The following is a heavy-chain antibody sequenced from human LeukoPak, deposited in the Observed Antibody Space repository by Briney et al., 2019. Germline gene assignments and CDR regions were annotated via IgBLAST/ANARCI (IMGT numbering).Heavy chain of an antibody. Sequence: ASVKVSCKASGYTFTGYYMHWVRQAPGQGLEWMGWINPNSGGTNSAQKFQGRVTMTRDTSIRTAYMELSRLRSDDTAVYYCARAFTHDSSSPPQFDYWGQGTLVTVSS. D-gene: IGHD3-22*01. V-gene: IGHV1-2*02. CDR2: INPNSGGT. CDR1: GYTFTGYY. CDR3: ARAFTHDSSSPPQFDY. J-gene: IGHJ4*02.